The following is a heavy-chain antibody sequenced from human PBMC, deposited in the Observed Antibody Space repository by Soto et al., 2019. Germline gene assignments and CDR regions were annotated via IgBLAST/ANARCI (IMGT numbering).Heavy chain of an antibody. CDR2: ISYDGSNK. V-gene: IGHV3-30*18. CDR3: AKVRGSITVVRGPMDV. CDR1: GFTFSSYG. Sequence: QVQLVESGGGVVQPGRSLRLSCAASGFTFSSYGMHWVRQAPGKGLEWVAVISYDGSNKYYADSVKGRFTISRDNSKNPLYLQMSSVSAEDTGVYYCAKVRGSITVVRGPMDVWGQGTTVTVSS. J-gene: IGHJ6*02. D-gene: IGHD3-10*01.